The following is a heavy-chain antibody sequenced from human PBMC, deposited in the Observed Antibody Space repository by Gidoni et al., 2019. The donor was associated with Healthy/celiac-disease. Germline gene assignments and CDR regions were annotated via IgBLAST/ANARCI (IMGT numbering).Heavy chain of an antibody. CDR1: GFTFSSYA. D-gene: IGHD2-2*01. CDR3: AKYSSTTRGPFYYYYGMDV. CDR2: ISGSGGST. J-gene: IGHJ6*02. V-gene: IGHV3-23*01. Sequence: EVQLLESGGGLVQPGGSLRLSCAASGFTFSSYAMSWVRQAPGKGLVWGSAISGSGGSTYYADSVKGRFTISRDNSKNTLYLQMNSLRAEDTAVYYCAKYSSTTRGPFYYYYGMDVWGQGTTVTVSS.